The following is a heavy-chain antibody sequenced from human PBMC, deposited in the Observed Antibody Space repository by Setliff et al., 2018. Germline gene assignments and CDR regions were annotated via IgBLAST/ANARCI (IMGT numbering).Heavy chain of an antibody. CDR2: IFYSGRT. Sequence: SETLSLTCTVSGASITNINYYWGLIRQPPGKGLEWIGSIFYSGRTFYNPSLKSRVTIPVDTSKNQFSLTLSSVTAADTAVYYCARLPNYVWGSPVDYWGQGTLVTVSS. CDR3: ARLPNYVWGSPVDY. CDR1: GASITNINYY. D-gene: IGHD3-16*01. V-gene: IGHV4-39*01. J-gene: IGHJ4*02.